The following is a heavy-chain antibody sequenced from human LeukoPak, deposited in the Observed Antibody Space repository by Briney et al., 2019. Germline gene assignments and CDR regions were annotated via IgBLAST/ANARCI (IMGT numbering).Heavy chain of an antibody. CDR1: GFTFSSYS. Sequence: SGGSLRLSCAASGFTFSSYSMNWVRQAPGKGLEWVSYISSSSSYIYYADSVKGRFTISRDNAKNSLYLQMNSLRAEDTAVYYCARDDHIVATFDYWGQGTLVTVSS. J-gene: IGHJ4*02. V-gene: IGHV3-21*05. D-gene: IGHD5-12*01. CDR2: ISSSSSYI. CDR3: ARDDHIVATFDY.